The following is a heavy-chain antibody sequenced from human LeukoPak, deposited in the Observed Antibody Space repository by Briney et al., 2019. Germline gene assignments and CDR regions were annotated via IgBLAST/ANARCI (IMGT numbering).Heavy chain of an antibody. CDR1: GFTVSSNY. V-gene: IGHV3-53*01. CDR3: ARGVSGYCSGGSCYYYYYMDV. CDR2: IYSGGST. D-gene: IGHD2-15*01. Sequence: PGGSLRLSCAASGFTVSSNYMSWVRQAPGKGLEWVSVIYSGGSTYYADSVKGRFTISRDNSKNTLYLQMNSLRAEDTAVYYCARGVSGYCSGGSCYYYYYMDVWGKGTTVTVSS. J-gene: IGHJ6*03.